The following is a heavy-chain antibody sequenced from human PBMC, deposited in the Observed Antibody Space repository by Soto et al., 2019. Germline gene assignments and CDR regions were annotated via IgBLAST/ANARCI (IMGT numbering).Heavy chain of an antibody. CDR2: IYYSGST. Sequence: SETLSLTCTVSGGSISSYYWSWIRQPPGKGLEWIGYIYYSGSTNYNPSLKSRVTISVDTSKNQFSLKLSSVTAADTAVYYCATFKYCSSTSCPFDYWGQGTLVTVSS. CDR3: ATFKYCSSTSCPFDY. V-gene: IGHV4-59*08. J-gene: IGHJ4*02. D-gene: IGHD2-2*01. CDR1: GGSISSYY.